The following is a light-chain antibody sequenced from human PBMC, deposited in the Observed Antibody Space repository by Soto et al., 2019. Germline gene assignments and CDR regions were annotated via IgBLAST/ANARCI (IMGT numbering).Light chain of an antibody. CDR3: QQYDHLPLA. CDR2: DAS. V-gene: IGKV1-33*01. Sequence: DIQMTQSPSSLSASVGDRVTITCQASQDISNYLNWYQQKPGKAPKLLIYDASNLETGVPSRFSGSGSGTDFTFTISSLQPEDIATDYCQQYDHLPLAFGGGSEVDIK. CDR1: QDISNY. J-gene: IGKJ4*01.